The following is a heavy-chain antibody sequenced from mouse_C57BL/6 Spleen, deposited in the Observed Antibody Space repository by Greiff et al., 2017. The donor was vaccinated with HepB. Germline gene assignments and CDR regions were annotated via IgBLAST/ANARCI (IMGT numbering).Heavy chain of an antibody. D-gene: IGHD3-2*02. J-gene: IGHJ3*01. CDR2: ISDGGSYT. CDR1: GFTFSSYA. CDR3: AREQLRQRRFAY. Sequence: EVKVVESGGGLVKPGGSLKLSCAASGFTFSSYAMSWVRQTPEKRLEWVATISDGGSYTYYPDNVKGRFTISRDNAKNNLYLQMSHLKSEDTAMYYCAREQLRQRRFAYWGQGTLVTVSA. V-gene: IGHV5-4*01.